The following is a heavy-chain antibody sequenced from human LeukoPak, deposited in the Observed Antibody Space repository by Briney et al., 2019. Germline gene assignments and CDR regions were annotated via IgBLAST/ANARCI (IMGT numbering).Heavy chain of an antibody. CDR3: ARDSSGDGYNYRDYYYYGMDV. V-gene: IGHV4-59*01. J-gene: IGHJ6*02. Sequence: KPSETLSLTCTVSGGPISSYYWSWIRQPPGKGLEWIGYIHYSGSTNYNPSLKSRVTISVDTSKNQCSLKLSSVTAADTAVYYCARDSSGDGYNYRDYYYYGMDVWGQGTTVTVSS. D-gene: IGHD5-24*01. CDR1: GGPISSYY. CDR2: IHYSGST.